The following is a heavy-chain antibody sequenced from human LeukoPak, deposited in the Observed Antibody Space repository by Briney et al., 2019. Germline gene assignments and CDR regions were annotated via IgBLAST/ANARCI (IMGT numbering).Heavy chain of an antibody. CDR3: ARDASPVPYYYYYYGMDV. V-gene: IGHV1-69*13. J-gene: IGHJ6*02. CDR1: GGTFSSYA. D-gene: IGHD2-2*01. Sequence: ASVKVSCKASGGTFSSYAISWVRQAPGQGLEWMGGIIPIFGTANYAQKFQGRVTITADESTSTAYMELSSLRSEDTAVYYCARDASPVPYYYYYYGMDVWGQGTTVTVSS. CDR2: IIPIFGTA.